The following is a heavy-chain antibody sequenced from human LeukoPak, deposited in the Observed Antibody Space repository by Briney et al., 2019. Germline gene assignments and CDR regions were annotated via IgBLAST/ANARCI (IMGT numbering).Heavy chain of an antibody. V-gene: IGHV1-2*02. CDR1: GYTFTDYY. J-gene: IGHJ3*01. Sequence: ASVKVSCKASGYTFTDYYLLWVRQAPGQGLECVGWINPTSGRTNYAQKFHDRVTLARDTSNNTSYMELTRLTSDDTAVYFCAREFRTTTWSYDAFDLWRQAKRLTDSS. CDR2: INPTSGRT. D-gene: IGHD1/OR15-1a*01. CDR3: AREFRTTTWSYDAFDL.